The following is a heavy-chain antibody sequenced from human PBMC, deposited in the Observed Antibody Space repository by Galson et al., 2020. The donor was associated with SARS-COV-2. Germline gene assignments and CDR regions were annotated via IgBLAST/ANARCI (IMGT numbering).Heavy chain of an antibody. CDR2: IYYSGST. D-gene: IGHD3-3*01. J-gene: IGHJ4*02. V-gene: IGHV4-39*01. CDR3: ARTTIFGVVDRFDY. CDR1: GGSISSSSYY. Sequence: SEPLSLTCTVSGGSISSSSYYWGWIRQPPGKGLEWIGRIYYSGSTYYNPSLKSRVTISVDTSKDQFSLTLSSVTAADTAVYYCARTTIFGVVDRFDYGGQGTLVTVSS.